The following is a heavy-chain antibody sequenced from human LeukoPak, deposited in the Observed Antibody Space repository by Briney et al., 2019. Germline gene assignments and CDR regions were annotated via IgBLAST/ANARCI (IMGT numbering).Heavy chain of an antibody. CDR3: AKSPPLFGGWFDP. Sequence: GGSLRLSCAASGFTFTSFPMSWVRRAPGKWLEWVSAISGSGGSTYYADSVKGRFTISRDNSKNTLYLQMNSLRAEDTAVYYCAKSPPLFGGWFDPWGQGTLVTVSS. D-gene: IGHD3-10*01. CDR2: ISGSGGST. J-gene: IGHJ5*02. CDR1: GFTFTSFP. V-gene: IGHV3-23*01.